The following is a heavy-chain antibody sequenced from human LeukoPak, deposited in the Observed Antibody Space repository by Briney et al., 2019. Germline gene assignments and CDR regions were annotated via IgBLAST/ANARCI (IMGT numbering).Heavy chain of an antibody. J-gene: IGHJ4*02. CDR1: GYSFTSYW. D-gene: IGHD3-22*01. V-gene: IGHV5-51*01. CDR2: IYPGDSDT. CDR3: ARQGADSSGYYYLRY. Sequence: GESLKISCKGSGYSFTSYWIGWVRQMPGKGLEWMGIIYPGDSDTRYSPSFQGQVTISADKSISTAYLQWSSLKASDTAMYYCARQGADSSGYYYLRYWGQGTLVTVSS.